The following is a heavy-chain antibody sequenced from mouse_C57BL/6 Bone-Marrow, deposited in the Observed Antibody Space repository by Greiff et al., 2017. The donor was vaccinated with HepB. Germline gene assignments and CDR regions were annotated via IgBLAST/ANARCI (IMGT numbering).Heavy chain of an antibody. CDR1: GYTFTDYE. CDR2: IDPETGGT. V-gene: IGHV1-15*01. J-gene: IGHJ3*01. D-gene: IGHD2-3*01. Sequence: VQLVESGAELVRPGASVTLSCKASGYTFTDYEMHWVKQTPVHGLDWIGAIDPETGGTAYNQKFKGKAILTADKSSSTAYMELRSLTSEDSAVYYCTRSDDGYYRYWFAYWGQGTLVTVSA. CDR3: TRSDDGYYRYWFAY.